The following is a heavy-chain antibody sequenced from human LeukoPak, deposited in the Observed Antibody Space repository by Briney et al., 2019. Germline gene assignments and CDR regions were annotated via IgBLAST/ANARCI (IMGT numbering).Heavy chain of an antibody. Sequence: GESLKISCKGSGYSLTSYWIDLVRQMPGKGLEWMGIIYPGDSDTRYSPSFQGQVTISADKSISTAYLQWSSLKASDTAMYYCARLHGTGSYYYYFMDVWGKGTTVTVSS. D-gene: IGHD3-10*01. CDR1: GYSLTSYW. J-gene: IGHJ6*03. CDR2: IYPGDSDT. V-gene: IGHV5-51*01. CDR3: ARLHGTGSYYYYFMDV.